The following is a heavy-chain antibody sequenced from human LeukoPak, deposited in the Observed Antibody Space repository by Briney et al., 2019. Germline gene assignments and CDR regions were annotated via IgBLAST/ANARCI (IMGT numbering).Heavy chain of an antibody. CDR3: ARREMGAKAFDI. V-gene: IGHV4-59*08. CDR1: GGSISSYY. D-gene: IGHD1-26*01. Sequence: SETLSLTCTVSGGSISSYYWSWIRQPPGKGLEWIGYIYYSGSTNYNPSLKSRVTISVDTSKNQFSLKLSSVTAADTAVYYCARREMGAKAFDIWGQGTMVTVSS. CDR2: IYYSGST. J-gene: IGHJ3*02.